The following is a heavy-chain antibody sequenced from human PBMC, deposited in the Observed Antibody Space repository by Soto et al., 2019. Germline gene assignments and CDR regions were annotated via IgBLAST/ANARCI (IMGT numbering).Heavy chain of an antibody. D-gene: IGHD3-10*01. Sequence: QVQLVESGGGVVQPGRSLRLSCAASGFTFSSYGMHWVRQAPGKGLEWVAVIWYDGSNKYYADSVKGRFTISRDNSKNTLYLQMNSLRAADTAVYYCAREANFGAFDIWGQGTMVTVSS. CDR2: IWYDGSNK. CDR3: AREANFGAFDI. CDR1: GFTFSSYG. J-gene: IGHJ3*02. V-gene: IGHV3-33*01.